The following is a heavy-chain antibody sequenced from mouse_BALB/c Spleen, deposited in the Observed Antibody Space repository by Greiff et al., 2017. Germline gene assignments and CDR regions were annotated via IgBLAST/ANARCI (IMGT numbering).Heavy chain of an antibody. D-gene: IGHD1-1*01. CDR2: INPSNGRT. Sequence: QVQLKQPGAELVKPGASVKLSCKASGYTFTSFWMHWVKQRPGQGLEWIGEINPSNGRTNYNEKFKSKATLTVDKSSSTAYMQLSSLTSEDSAVYYCARERQLRGVDYWGQGTTLTVSS. CDR3: ARERQLRGVDY. V-gene: IGHV1S81*02. J-gene: IGHJ2*01. CDR1: GYTFTSFW.